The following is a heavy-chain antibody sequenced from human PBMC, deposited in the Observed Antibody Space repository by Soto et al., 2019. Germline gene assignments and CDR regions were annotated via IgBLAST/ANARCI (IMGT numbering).Heavy chain of an antibody. CDR3: ARGASCTSTSCYDYFHYGMDV. CDR2: ISTYNGNT. V-gene: IGHV1-18*01. J-gene: IGHJ6*02. CDR1: GYTFTSHG. Sequence: ASVKVSCKASGYTFTSHGITWVRQAPGQGLEWMGWISTYNGNTNYAQKLQGRVTLTTDTSTSTAYMELRSLRSDDAAVYYCARGASCTSTSCYDYFHYGMDVWGQGTTVTVSS. D-gene: IGHD2-2*01.